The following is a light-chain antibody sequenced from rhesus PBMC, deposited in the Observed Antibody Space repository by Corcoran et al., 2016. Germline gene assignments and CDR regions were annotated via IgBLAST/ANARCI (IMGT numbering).Light chain of an antibody. CDR1: EDVDNY. V-gene: IGKV1-74*01. CDR3: QHSFGSPLT. CDR2: KAS. J-gene: IGKJ4*01. Sequence: DIQMTQSPSSLSASVGDRVTITCRASEDVDNYLHWYQQKPGTAPRLRIYKASILQTGVPSRFSGSGSGTSFTLTISSLRPEDFGTYYCQHSFGSPLTFGGGTKVDLK.